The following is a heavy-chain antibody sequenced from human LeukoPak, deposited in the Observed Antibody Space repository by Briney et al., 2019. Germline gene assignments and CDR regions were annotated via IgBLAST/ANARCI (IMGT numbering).Heavy chain of an antibody. CDR2: INPSGGST. V-gene: IGHV1-46*01. Sequence: ASVKVSCKASGYTFTSYYMHWVRQAPGQGLEWMGIINPSGGSTSYAQKFQGRVNMTSDMSTSTVYMELSSLRSEDTAVYYCARVTHDYSNSPVRFDPWGQGTLVTVSS. J-gene: IGHJ5*02. CDR1: GYTFTSYY. D-gene: IGHD4-11*01. CDR3: ARVTHDYSNSPVRFDP.